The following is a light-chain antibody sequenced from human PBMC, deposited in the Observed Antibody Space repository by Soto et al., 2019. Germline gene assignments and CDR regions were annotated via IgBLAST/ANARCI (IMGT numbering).Light chain of an antibody. J-gene: IGKJ5*01. Sequence: LLLTQSQATLSLSPGYMSTLSFLASQSVITYLAGYQQQPGRAPRLLIYDASNRATGIPVRFSGSGSGTHFTLTISRLEPEAFAVHHCQQRSKWPLTFGQAKPLEI. V-gene: IGKV3-11*01. CDR2: DAS. CDR3: QQRSKWPLT. CDR1: QSVITY.